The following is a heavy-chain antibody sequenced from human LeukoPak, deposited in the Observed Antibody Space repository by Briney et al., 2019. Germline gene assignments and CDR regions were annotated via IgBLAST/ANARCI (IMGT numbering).Heavy chain of an antibody. CDR3: ARHPYYYESSGYSFDL. CDR1: GYSISSGYY. V-gene: IGHV4-38-2*01. Sequence: MASETLSLTCAVSGYSISSGYYWGWIRQPPGKGLEWIGSIYHSGSTYYNPSLKSRVAISVDTSKNHSSLKLSSLTAADTAVYYCARHPYYYESSGYSFDLWGRGTLVTVSS. D-gene: IGHD3-22*01. CDR2: IYHSGST. J-gene: IGHJ2*01.